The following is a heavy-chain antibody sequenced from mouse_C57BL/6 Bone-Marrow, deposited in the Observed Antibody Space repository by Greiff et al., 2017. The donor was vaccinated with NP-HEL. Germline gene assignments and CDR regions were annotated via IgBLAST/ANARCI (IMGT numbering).Heavy chain of an antibody. D-gene: IGHD2-2*01. CDR2: INPSSGYT. J-gene: IGHJ2*01. V-gene: IGHV1-4*01. CDR3: ARPSPYGYEGYFDY. CDR1: GYTFTSYT. Sequence: QVQLKESGAELARPGASVKMSCKASGYTFTSYTMHWVKQRPGQGLEWIGYINPSSGYTKYNQKFKDKATLTADKSSSTAYMQLSSLTSEDSAVYYCARPSPYGYEGYFDYWGQGTTLTVSS.